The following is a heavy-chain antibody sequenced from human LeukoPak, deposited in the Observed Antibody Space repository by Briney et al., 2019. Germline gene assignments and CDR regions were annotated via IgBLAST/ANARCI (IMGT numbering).Heavy chain of an antibody. D-gene: IGHD1-26*01. CDR2: IYYSGST. V-gene: IGHV4-59*01. CDR3: ARSGGTWSYNY. J-gene: IGHJ4*02. CDR1: GGSISSYY. Sequence: SETLSLTCTVSGGSISSYYWSWIRQPPGKGLEWIGYIYYSGSTNYNPSLKSRVTISVDTSKNQFSLNLTSVTAADTAVYYCARSGGTWSYNYWGQGTLVTVSS.